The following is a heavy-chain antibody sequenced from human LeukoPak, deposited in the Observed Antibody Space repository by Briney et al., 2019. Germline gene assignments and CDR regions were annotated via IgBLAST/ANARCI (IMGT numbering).Heavy chain of an antibody. J-gene: IGHJ6*02. CDR3: ARGGGLDV. Sequence: QSGGSLRLSCAASGVTFSNYWMAWVRQAPGKGPEWVANINLDGSQKYYVDSVEGRFTISRDNAKNSLYLQMSNLRAEDTAVYFCARGGGLDVWGQGATVTVSS. CDR2: INLDGSQK. CDR1: GVTFSNYW. D-gene: IGHD3-16*01. V-gene: IGHV3-7*03.